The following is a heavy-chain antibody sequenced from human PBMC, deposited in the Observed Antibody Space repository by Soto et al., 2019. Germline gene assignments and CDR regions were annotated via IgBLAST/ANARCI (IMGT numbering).Heavy chain of an antibody. CDR1: GGTFSSYA. J-gene: IGHJ4*02. V-gene: IGHV1-69*06. Sequence: QVQLVQSGAEVKKPGSSVKVSCKASGGTFSSYAISWVRQAPGQGLEWMGGIIPIFGTANYAQKFQGRVTITADKSTSTTYMELSSLRSEDTAVYYCASHYYDSSGYSYYFDYWGQGTLVTVSS. CDR3: ASHYYDSSGYSYYFDY. D-gene: IGHD3-22*01. CDR2: IIPIFGTA.